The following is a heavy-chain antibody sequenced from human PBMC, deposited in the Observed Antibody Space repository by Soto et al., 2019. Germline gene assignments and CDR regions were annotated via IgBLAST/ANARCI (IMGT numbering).Heavy chain of an antibody. D-gene: IGHD4-4*01. J-gene: IGHJ6*02. CDR3: AKDLRYSNYGGYAVDV. CDR2: INPNSGGT. V-gene: IGHV1-2*02. Sequence: ASVKVSCKASGYTFTGYYIHWVRQAPGQGLEWMGWINPNSGGTNYPQKFQGRVTMTRDTSISTAYMELSSLRSDDAAIYYCAKDLRYSNYGGYAVDVWGRGTTVTVSS. CDR1: GYTFTGYY.